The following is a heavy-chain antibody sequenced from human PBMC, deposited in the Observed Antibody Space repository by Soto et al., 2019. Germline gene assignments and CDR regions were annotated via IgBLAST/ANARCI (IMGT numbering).Heavy chain of an antibody. J-gene: IGHJ4*02. CDR3: VRHDSSTWYLDY. CDR1: GGSISSSGYY. V-gene: IGHV4-39*01. CDR2: MYYSGST. D-gene: IGHD6-13*01. Sequence: QLQLQESGPGLVKPSETLSLTCTVSGGSISSSGYYWGWIRQPPGKGLEWIGSMYYSGSTSYNPSLKSRVTISVDTSKNQFSLKLSSVTAADTAVYYCVRHDSSTWYLDYWGQGTLVTVSS.